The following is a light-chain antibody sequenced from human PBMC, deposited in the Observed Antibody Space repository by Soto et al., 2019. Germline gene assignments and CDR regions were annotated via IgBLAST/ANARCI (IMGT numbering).Light chain of an antibody. CDR2: EVS. CDR1: SSDVGAYNY. CDR3: NSYTGSSTRFV. V-gene: IGLV2-14*01. J-gene: IGLJ1*01. Sequence: QSALTQPASESGSPGQSVTISCTGTSSDVGAYNYVSWYQQHPGKAPKLMIYEVSNRPSGVSNRFSGSKSGNTASLTISGLQPEDEADYYCNSYTGSSTRFVFGTGIKVTVL.